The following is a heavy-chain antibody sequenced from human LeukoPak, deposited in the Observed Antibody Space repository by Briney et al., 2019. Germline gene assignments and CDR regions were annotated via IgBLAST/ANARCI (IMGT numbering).Heavy chain of an antibody. CDR2: IYSGGST. CDR3: AREDGRNPI. V-gene: IGHV3-66*01. Sequence: GGSLRLSCAASGFTVSSNYMSWVRQAPGQGLEWVSGIYSGGSTYYADFVKSGFTISRDNSKNTLYLQMNSLKAGDRAVYYCAREDGRNPIWGQGTMVTVSS. J-gene: IGHJ3*02. CDR1: GFTVSSNY.